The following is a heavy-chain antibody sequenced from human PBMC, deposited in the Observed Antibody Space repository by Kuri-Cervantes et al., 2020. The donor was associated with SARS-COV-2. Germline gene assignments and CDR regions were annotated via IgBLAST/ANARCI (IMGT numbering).Heavy chain of an antibody. Sequence: GGSLRLSCAASGFTFNRHPMNWVRQAPGKGLEWVSSISSSSSYIYYADSVKGRFTISKDNAKNSLYLQMNSLRAEDTAVYYCATTLVGARNYWGQGTLVTVSS. J-gene: IGHJ4*02. CDR1: GFTFNRHP. D-gene: IGHD1-26*01. CDR2: ISSSSSYI. CDR3: ATTLVGARNY. V-gene: IGHV3-21*01.